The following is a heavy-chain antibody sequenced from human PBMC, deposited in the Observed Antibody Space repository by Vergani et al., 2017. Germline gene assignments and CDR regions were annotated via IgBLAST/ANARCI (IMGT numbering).Heavy chain of an antibody. CDR2: MNPNSGNT. D-gene: IGHD6-6*01. V-gene: IGHV1-8*02. J-gene: IGHJ4*02. CDR1: GGTFSSYA. CDR3: ARGGSIAANSYFDY. Sequence: QVQLVQSGAEVKKPGSSVKVSCKASGGTFSSYAISWVRQAPGQGLEWMGWMNPNSGNTGYAQKFQGRVTMTRNTSISTAYMELSSLRSEDTAVYYCARGGSIAANSYFDYWGQGTLVTVSS.